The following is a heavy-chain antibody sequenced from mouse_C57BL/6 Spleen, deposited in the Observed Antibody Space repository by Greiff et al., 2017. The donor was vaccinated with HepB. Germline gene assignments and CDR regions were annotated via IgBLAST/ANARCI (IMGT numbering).Heavy chain of an antibody. D-gene: IGHD2-1*01. CDR1: GYTFTDYY. Sequence: EVQLQQSGPELVKPGASVKISCKASGYTFTDYYMNWVKQSPGKSLEWIGDINPNNGGTSYNQKFKGKATLTVDKSSSTAYMELRSLTSEDSAVYYCARGGIYYGNPYYFDYWGQGTTLTVSS. V-gene: IGHV1-26*01. J-gene: IGHJ2*01. CDR3: ARGGIYYGNPYYFDY. CDR2: INPNNGGT.